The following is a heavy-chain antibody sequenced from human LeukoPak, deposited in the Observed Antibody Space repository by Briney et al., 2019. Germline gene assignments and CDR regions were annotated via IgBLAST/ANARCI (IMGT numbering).Heavy chain of an antibody. CDR3: ATCRDEFGDYGFTS. CDR1: GDSINNNY. CDR2: IYDSGST. J-gene: IGHJ5*02. Sequence: SETLSLTCTVSGDSINNNYWSWIRQPPGKGLEWIGYIYDSGSTKYYPSLKSRVTFSVDKSKNLFSLKLTSLTAADKAVYYCATCRDEFGDYGFTSWRQGTLVTVSS. D-gene: IGHD4-17*01. V-gene: IGHV4-59*01.